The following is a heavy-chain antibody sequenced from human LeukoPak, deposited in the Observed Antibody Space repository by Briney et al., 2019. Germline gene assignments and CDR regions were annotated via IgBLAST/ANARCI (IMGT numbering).Heavy chain of an antibody. Sequence: PGGSLRLSCAASGFTFNNHAMSWARQAPGKGLEWVANIKQDGSEKYYVDSVKGRFTISRDNAKNSLYLQMNSLRAEDTAVYYCARVPSDSSGWYQRPAHHWFDPWGQGTLVTVSS. V-gene: IGHV3-7*01. D-gene: IGHD6-19*01. CDR2: IKQDGSEK. CDR3: ARVPSDSSGWYQRPAHHWFDP. J-gene: IGHJ5*02. CDR1: GFTFNNHA.